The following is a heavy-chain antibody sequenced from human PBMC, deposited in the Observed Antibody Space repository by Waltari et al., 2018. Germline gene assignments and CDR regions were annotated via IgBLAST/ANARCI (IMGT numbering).Heavy chain of an antibody. CDR2: FSGSGTTI. Sequence: EVQLVESGGGLVQPGGSLRLSCAASGFTFSSYGMNWVRQAPGKGLEWISYFSGSGTTIYYADSVKGRFTISRDDAENSLYLQMNSLRAEDTALYYWARRFDSWGQGTRVTVSS. CDR1: GFTFSSYG. J-gene: IGHJ4*02. CDR3: ARRFDS. V-gene: IGHV3-48*03.